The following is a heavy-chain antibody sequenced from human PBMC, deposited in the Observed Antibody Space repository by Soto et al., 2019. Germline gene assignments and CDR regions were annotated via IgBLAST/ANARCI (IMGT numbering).Heavy chain of an antibody. CDR3: ARERDGHNPNWFDL. CDR1: GFTVSSNY. CDR2: IYSGGST. D-gene: IGHD2-8*01. J-gene: IGHJ5*02. V-gene: IGHV3-53*01. Sequence: PGGSLRLSCAVSGFTVSSNYMSWVRQPPGKGPEWVSDIYSGGSTYYADSVEGRFTMSRDNSKNTLYLQMNSLRAEDTAVYYCARERDGHNPNWFDLWGQGTLVTVST.